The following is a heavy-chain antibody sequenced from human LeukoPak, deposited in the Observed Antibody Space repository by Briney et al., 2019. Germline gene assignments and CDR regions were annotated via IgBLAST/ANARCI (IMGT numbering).Heavy chain of an antibody. CDR2: IYYTGST. CDR1: GGSISSLY. CDR3: ARHRAYSSSSPFDY. J-gene: IGHJ4*02. V-gene: IGHV4-59*08. Sequence: SETLSLTCSVSGGSISSLYWGWIRQPPGKGLEWIGYIYYTGSTNYNPSLKSRVTMFVDMSKNQFSLRLSSVTAADTAVYYCARHRAYSSSSPFDYWGQGTLVTVSS. D-gene: IGHD6-6*01.